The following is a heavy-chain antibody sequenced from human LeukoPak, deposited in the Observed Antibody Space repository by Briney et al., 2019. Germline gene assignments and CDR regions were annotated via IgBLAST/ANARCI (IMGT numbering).Heavy chain of an antibody. V-gene: IGHV3-20*04. Sequence: GGSLRLSCAASGFTFDDYGMSWVRQAPGKGLEWVSGINWNGGSTGYADSVKGRFTISRDNAKNSLYLQMNSLRAEDTALYYCARDGGSYSGYYYYMDVWGKGTTVTVSS. D-gene: IGHD1-26*01. CDR3: ARDGGSYSGYYYYMDV. CDR2: INWNGGST. CDR1: GFTFDDYG. J-gene: IGHJ6*03.